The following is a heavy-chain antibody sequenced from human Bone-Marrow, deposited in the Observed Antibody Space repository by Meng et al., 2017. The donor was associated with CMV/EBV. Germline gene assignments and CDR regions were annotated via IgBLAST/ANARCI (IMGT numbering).Heavy chain of an antibody. CDR1: GFTFRSYA. CDR2: ISGSGGST. J-gene: IGHJ6*02. CDR3: AKGLRPGPADFYYYYGMDV. D-gene: IGHD2-2*01. V-gene: IGHV3-23*01. Sequence: GGSLRLSCAASGFTFRSYAMSWVRQAPGKGLEWVSAISGSGGSTYYADSVKGRFTISRDNSKNTLYLQINSLRAEDTAIYYCAKGLRPGPADFYYYYGMDVWAQGTTVTVSS.